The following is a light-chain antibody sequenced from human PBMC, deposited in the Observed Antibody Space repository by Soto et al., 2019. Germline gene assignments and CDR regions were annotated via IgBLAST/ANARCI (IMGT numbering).Light chain of an antibody. Sequence: EIVLTQSPATLSLSPGERATLSCRASQSISNSLAWYQEKPGQAPRLLIYDSSNRATGIPPRFSGSGSGTDVTLTISSLELADFAVYYCQQQNSCPPPTFGGGTRVEI. J-gene: IGKJ4*01. V-gene: IGKV3-11*01. CDR1: QSISNS. CDR3: QQQNSCPPPT. CDR2: DSS.